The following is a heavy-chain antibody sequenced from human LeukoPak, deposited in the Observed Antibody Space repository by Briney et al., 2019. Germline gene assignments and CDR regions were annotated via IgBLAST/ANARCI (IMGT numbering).Heavy chain of an antibody. V-gene: IGHV4-34*01. Sequence: SETLSLTCAVYGGSFSGYYWSWIRQPPGKGLEWIGEINHSGSTNYNPSLKSRVTISVDTSENQFSLKLSSVTAADTAVYYCARGGYSYGRRGYYYYYMDVWGKGTTVTVSS. J-gene: IGHJ6*03. CDR1: GGSFSGYY. CDR3: ARGGYSYGRRGYYYYYMDV. D-gene: IGHD5-18*01. CDR2: INHSGST.